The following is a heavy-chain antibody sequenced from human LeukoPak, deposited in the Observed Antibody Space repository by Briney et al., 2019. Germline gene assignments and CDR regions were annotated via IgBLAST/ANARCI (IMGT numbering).Heavy chain of an antibody. J-gene: IGHJ3*02. V-gene: IGHV3-7*01. D-gene: IGHD3-9*01. Sequence: GGSLRLSCAASGFTFTDYLMTWVRQAPGKGLEWVADIKADGSEKYYVDSVKGRFTILRDNAKNSLYLQMNSLRAEDTAVYYCARSLFWDILAPGAFDIWGQGTMVTVSS. CDR3: ARSLFWDILAPGAFDI. CDR1: GFTFTDYL. CDR2: IKADGSEK.